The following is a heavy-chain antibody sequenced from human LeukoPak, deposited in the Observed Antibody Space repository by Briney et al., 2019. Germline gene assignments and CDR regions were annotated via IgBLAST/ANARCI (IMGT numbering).Heavy chain of an antibody. Sequence: GGSLRLSCAASGFAISDYYMSWIRQAPGKGLEWVSYISSSGSTIYYADSVKGRFTISRDNAKNSLYLQMNSLRAEDTAVYYCASPYCSSTSCLDYWGQGTLVTVSS. CDR2: ISSSGSTI. V-gene: IGHV3-11*01. J-gene: IGHJ4*02. D-gene: IGHD2-2*01. CDR3: ASPYCSSTSCLDY. CDR1: GFAISDYY.